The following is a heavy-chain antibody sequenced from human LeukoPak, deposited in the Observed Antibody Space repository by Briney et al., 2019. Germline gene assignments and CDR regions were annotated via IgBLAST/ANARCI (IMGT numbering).Heavy chain of an antibody. CDR2: ISGSGGST. CDR3: ARAPWNYFDY. CDR1: GFTFSSYA. Sequence: GGSLRLSCAASGFTFSSYAMSWVRQAPGKGLEWVSAISGSGGSTYYADSVKGRFTISRDNSKNTLYLQMNSLRDEDTAVYYCARAPWNYFDYWGQGTLVTVSS. V-gene: IGHV3-23*01. J-gene: IGHJ4*02. D-gene: IGHD1-1*01.